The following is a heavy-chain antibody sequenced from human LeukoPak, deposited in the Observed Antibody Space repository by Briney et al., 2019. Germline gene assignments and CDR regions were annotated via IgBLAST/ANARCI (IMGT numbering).Heavy chain of an antibody. CDR2: ISGSGGNT. J-gene: IGHJ4*02. Sequence: GSLRLSCAASGFTFTSYAMNWVRQAPGKGLEWVSAISGSGGNTYYADSVKGRFIISRDNSRNTVYLQMNSLRNDDTAVYYCARDREDSDSRGYYYLGTFDYWGQGTLVTVSS. V-gene: IGHV3-23*01. CDR3: ARDREDSDSRGYYYLGTFDY. D-gene: IGHD3-22*01. CDR1: GFTFTSYA.